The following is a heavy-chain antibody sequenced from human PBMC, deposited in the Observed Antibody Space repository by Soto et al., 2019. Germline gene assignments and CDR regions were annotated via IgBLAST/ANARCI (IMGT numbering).Heavy chain of an antibody. V-gene: IGHV3-23*01. CDR3: AQPQMDGRGGFHFIS. D-gene: IGHD2-15*01. CDR1: GFTFSSYD. Sequence: PGGSLRLSCAASGFTFSSYDMTWVRQAPGKGLEGVSTITGSGNAAFYAESVKGRFTISRDNSKNIVYLQLNSLRVEDTALYYCAQPQMDGRGGFHFISWGQGPRVTVFS. J-gene: IGHJ4*02. CDR2: ITGSGNAA.